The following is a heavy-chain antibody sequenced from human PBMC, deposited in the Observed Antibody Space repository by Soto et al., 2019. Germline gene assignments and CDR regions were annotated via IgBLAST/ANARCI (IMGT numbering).Heavy chain of an antibody. Sequence: PGESLKISCKGSGYSFTSYWISWVRQMHGKGLEWMGRIDPSDSYTNYSPSFQGHVTISADKSISTAYLQWSSLKASDTAMYYCARRNVVVPAARNYYYYYGMDVWGQGTTVTVSS. CDR3: ARRNVVVPAARNYYYYYGMDV. V-gene: IGHV5-10-1*01. CDR1: GYSFTSYW. CDR2: IDPSDSYT. J-gene: IGHJ6*02. D-gene: IGHD2-2*01.